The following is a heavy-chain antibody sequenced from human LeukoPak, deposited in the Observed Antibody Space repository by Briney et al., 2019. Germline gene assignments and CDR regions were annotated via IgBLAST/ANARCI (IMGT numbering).Heavy chain of an antibody. J-gene: IGHJ4*02. CDR3: TKTMGAIDHDY. CDR1: GFTFGDFS. D-gene: IGHD1-26*01. V-gene: IGHV3-23*05. Sequence: GGSRRLSWAASGFTFGDFSMTWVRQAPGKGLEWVSTVTSSGSITYYADSVKGRFTNSRDNSKNTLYLQMNSLGAEDTAVYYCTKTMGAIDHDYWGQGTLVTVSS. CDR2: VTSSGSIT.